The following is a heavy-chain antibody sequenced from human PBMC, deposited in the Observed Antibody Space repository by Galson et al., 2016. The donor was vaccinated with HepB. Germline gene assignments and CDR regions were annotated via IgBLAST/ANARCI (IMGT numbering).Heavy chain of an antibody. CDR2: IYYTGNT. J-gene: IGHJ2*01. V-gene: IGHV4-39*01. CDR1: GVSISSSNYY. Sequence: SETLSLTCSVSGVSISSSNYYWAWVRQPPGKGLEWIGSIYYTGNTYYSPSLKSRVVISADTSKNQFSPRLSSGTAADTAVYYCARGQVKWYFDLWGRGTLVTVSS. CDR3: ARGQVKWYFDL.